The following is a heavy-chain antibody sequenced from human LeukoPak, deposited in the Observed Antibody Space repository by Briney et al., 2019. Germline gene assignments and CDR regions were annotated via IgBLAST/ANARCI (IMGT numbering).Heavy chain of an antibody. D-gene: IGHD3-22*01. J-gene: IGHJ3*02. CDR2: MYYNRDT. Sequence: SETLSLTCVVSGYSINNGYYWGWIRQTPGKGLEWIGSMYYNRDTYYNPSLSSRVIMSIDTSKNVFSLKLNSVTAADTAVYYCAKPVYYYDISAYFDVFDMGGQGKMVAVSS. V-gene: IGHV4-38-2*01. CDR3: AKPVYYYDISAYFDVFDM. CDR1: GYSINNGYY.